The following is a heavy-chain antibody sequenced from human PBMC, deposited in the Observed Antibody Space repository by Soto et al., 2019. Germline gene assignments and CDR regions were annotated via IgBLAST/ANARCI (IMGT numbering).Heavy chain of an antibody. J-gene: IGHJ5*02. D-gene: IGHD5-18*01. Sequence: HPGGSLRLSCAASGFTFSSYAMSWVRQAPGKGLEWVSAISGSGGSTYYADSVKGRFTISRDNSKNTLYLQMNSLRAEDTAVYYCAKDLGYSYARGVSWFDPWGQGTLVTVSS. V-gene: IGHV3-23*01. CDR1: GFTFSSYA. CDR2: ISGSGGST. CDR3: AKDLGYSYARGVSWFDP.